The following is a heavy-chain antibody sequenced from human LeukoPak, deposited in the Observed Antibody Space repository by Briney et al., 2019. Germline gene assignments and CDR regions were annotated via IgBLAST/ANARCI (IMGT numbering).Heavy chain of an antibody. Sequence: SETLSLTCAVYGGSFSGYYWGWIRQPPGKGLEWIGSIYHSGSTYYNPSLKSRVTISVDTSKNQFSLKLSSVTAADTAVYYCARTTMVRGTYYMDVWGKGTTVTVSS. CDR3: ARTTMVRGTYYMDV. D-gene: IGHD3-10*01. CDR1: GGSFSGYY. V-gene: IGHV4-38-2*01. CDR2: IYHSGST. J-gene: IGHJ6*03.